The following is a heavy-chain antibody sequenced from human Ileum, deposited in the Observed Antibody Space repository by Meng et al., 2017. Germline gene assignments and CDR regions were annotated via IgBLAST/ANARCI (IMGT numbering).Heavy chain of an antibody. CDR2: IHHSGTT. V-gene: IGHV4-4*02. Sequence: QVQLQESGPGLVKPSGTLALTCAVSGGSISSSIWWSWVRQPPEKGLEWIGEIHHSGTTNYSPSLKSRLTISVDTSKNQFSLKLQSVTAADTAVYFCARGVVSGSHYNTYWGQGILVTVSS. J-gene: IGHJ4*02. CDR3: ARGVVSGSHYNTY. D-gene: IGHD3-10*01. CDR1: GGSISSSIW.